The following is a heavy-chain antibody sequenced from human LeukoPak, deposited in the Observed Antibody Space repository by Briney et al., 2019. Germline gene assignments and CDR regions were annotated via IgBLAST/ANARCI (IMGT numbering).Heavy chain of an antibody. CDR1: GFTVSSNY. CDR2: IYSGGST. Sequence: GGSLRLSCAASGFTVSSNYMSWVRQAPGKGLEWVSVIYSGGSTYYADSVKGRFSISRDNSKNTLYLQMNSLRAEDTAVYYCARDLNSYDSSASGHWGQGTLVPVSS. CDR3: ARDLNSYDSSASGH. J-gene: IGHJ4*02. V-gene: IGHV3-53*01. D-gene: IGHD3-22*01.